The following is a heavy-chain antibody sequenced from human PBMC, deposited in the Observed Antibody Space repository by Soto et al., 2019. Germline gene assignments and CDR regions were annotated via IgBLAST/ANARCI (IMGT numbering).Heavy chain of an antibody. J-gene: IGHJ4*02. Sequence: PSQTLSLTCTLYGGSFSGYSCRWIRQPPGKGLEWSGEITQSGNANYNPSLKCPWTLSKHTYKNKFSLKLGSVTAADTAVYYCARAHLQGFSVLAVVGHFDYWGQGALVTVSS. CDR3: ARAHLQGFSVLAVVGHFDY. CDR2: ITQSGNA. V-gene: IGHV4-34*01. CDR1: GGSFSGYS. D-gene: IGHD2-15*01.